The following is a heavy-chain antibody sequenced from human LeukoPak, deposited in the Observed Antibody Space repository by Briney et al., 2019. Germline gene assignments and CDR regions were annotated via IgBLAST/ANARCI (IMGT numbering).Heavy chain of an antibody. J-gene: IGHJ4*02. V-gene: IGHV3-49*04. CDR3: TRGSGRLIAY. D-gene: IGHD3-16*01. Sequence: GGSLRLSCTASGFTFGDYAMSWVRQAPGKGLEWVGFIRSKAYGGTTEYAASVKGRLTISRDDSKSIAYLQMNSLKTEDTAVYYCTRGSGRLIAYWGQGTLVTVSS. CDR1: GFTFGDYA. CDR2: IRSKAYGGTT.